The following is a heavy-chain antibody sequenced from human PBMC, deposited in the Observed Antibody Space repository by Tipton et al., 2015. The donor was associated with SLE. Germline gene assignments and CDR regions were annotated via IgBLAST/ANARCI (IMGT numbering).Heavy chain of an antibody. Sequence: TLSLTCTVSGGSISSSSYYWSWIRQPPGKGLEWIGYIYYSGSTNYNPSLKSRVTISVDTSKNQFSLKLSSVTAADTAVYYCAREPRIGYYDILTGDYWGQGTLVTVSS. V-gene: IGHV4-61*01. J-gene: IGHJ4*02. CDR2: IYYSGST. CDR1: GGSISSSSYY. CDR3: AREPRIGYYDILTGDY. D-gene: IGHD3-9*01.